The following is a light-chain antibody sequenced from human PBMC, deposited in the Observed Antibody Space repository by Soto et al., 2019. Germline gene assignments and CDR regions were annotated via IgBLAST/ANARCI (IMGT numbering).Light chain of an antibody. Sequence: QSVLTQPPSLSGTPGQRVTISCSGSNSNFGRYSVNWYQHFPGTAPKILIYSDDERPSGVPDRFSGSKSGTSASLAISGLQSEDEAEYYCAAWDDNLNGPLFGGGTKLTVL. CDR2: SDD. V-gene: IGLV1-44*01. J-gene: IGLJ3*02. CDR3: AAWDDNLNGPL. CDR1: NSNFGRYS.